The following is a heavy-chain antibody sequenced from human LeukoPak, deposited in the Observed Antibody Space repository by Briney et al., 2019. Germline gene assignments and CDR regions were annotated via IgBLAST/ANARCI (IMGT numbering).Heavy chain of an antibody. V-gene: IGHV5-10-1*01. CDR1: GYSFTTYW. CDR2: IDPTDSYT. J-gene: IGHJ4*02. D-gene: IGHD6-25*01. CDR3: ARLERYSSDWYFDY. Sequence: GESLKISCQGSGYSFTTYWINWVRQMPGKGLEWMGRIDPTDSYTNYSPSFQGHVTMSVDKSITTAYLQWSSLKASDTAIYYCARLERYSSDWYFDYWGQGTLVTVSS.